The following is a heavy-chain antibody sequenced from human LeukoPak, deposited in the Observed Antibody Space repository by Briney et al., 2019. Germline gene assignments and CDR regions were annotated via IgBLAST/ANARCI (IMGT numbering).Heavy chain of an antibody. CDR3: ARHQYELLNYYFDY. V-gene: IGHV4-34*01. J-gene: IGHJ4*02. CDR1: GGSFSGYY. D-gene: IGHD2-15*01. Sequence: PSETLSLTCAVYGGSFSGYYWSWIRQPPGKGLEWIGEINHSGSTNYNPSLKSRVTISVDTSKNQFSLKLSSVTAADTAVYYCARHQYELLNYYFDYWGQGTLVTVSS. CDR2: INHSGST.